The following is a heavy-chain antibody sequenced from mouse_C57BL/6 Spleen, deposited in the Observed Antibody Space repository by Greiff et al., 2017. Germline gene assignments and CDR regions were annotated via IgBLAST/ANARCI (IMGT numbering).Heavy chain of an antibody. D-gene: IGHD3-2*02. J-gene: IGHJ3*01. CDR1: GYTFTDYE. Sequence: QVQLQQSGAELVRPGASVTLSCKASGYTFTDYEMHWVKQTPVHGLEWIGAIDPETGGTAYNQKFKGKAILTADKSSSTAYMELRSLTSEDSAVYYCTGKGHSSGLFAYWGQGTLVTVSA. V-gene: IGHV1-15*01. CDR2: IDPETGGT. CDR3: TGKGHSSGLFAY.